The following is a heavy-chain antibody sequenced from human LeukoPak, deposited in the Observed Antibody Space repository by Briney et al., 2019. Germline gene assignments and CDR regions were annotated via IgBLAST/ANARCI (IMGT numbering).Heavy chain of an antibody. CDR2: ISSSSSYI. CDR3: ARADWDTAMIDY. Sequence: GGSLRLSCAASGFTFSSYSMNWVRQAPGKGLEWVSSISSSSSYIYYADSVKGRFTISRDNAKKSLYLQMNSLRAEDTAVYYCARADWDTAMIDYWGQGTVVTVSS. CDR1: GFTFSSYS. J-gene: IGHJ4*02. V-gene: IGHV3-21*01. D-gene: IGHD5-18*01.